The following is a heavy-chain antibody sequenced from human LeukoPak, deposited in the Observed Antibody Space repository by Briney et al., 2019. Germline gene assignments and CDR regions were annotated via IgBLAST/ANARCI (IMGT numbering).Heavy chain of an antibody. CDR3: AKDQINQWGSGSYWVY. V-gene: IGHV3-30*18. CDR1: GFTFSSYG. CDR2: ISYDGSNK. Sequence: PGGSLRLSCAASGFTFSSYGMHWVRQAPGKGLEWVAVISYDGSNKYYADSVKGRFTIPRDNSKNTLYLQMNSLRAEDTAVYYCAKDQINQWGSGSYWVYWGQGTLVTVSS. D-gene: IGHD3-10*01. J-gene: IGHJ4*02.